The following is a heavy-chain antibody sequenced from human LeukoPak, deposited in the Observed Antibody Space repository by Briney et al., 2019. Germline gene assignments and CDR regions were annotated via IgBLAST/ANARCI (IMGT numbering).Heavy chain of an antibody. V-gene: IGHV3-7*02. CDR1: GFTFSSYW. D-gene: IGHD5-24*01. J-gene: IGHJ5*02. Sequence: PGGSLRLSCAASGFTFSSYWMSWVRQAPGKGLEWVANIKQDGSVEYYVVSVKGRFTISRDNAKNTPYLQMNSLRAEDTAVYYCARAREMATNHNADTWGQGTLVTVSS. CDR3: ARAREMATNHNADT. CDR2: IKQDGSVE.